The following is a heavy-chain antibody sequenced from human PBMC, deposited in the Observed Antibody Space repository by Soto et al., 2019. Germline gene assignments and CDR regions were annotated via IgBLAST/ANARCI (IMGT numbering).Heavy chain of an antibody. J-gene: IGHJ2*01. CDR3: ARGNHRWLQLWYFDL. V-gene: IGHV1-69*12. D-gene: IGHD5-12*01. CDR2: IIPIFGTV. CDR1: GGTFSNYP. Sequence: QVQLVQSGAEVKKPGSSVKVSCKASGGTFSNYPISWVRQAPGQGLEWMGGIIPIFGTVNYAQKSQGRVTITADESTRTAYMELSSLRSEDTAVYYCARGNHRWLQLWYFDLWGRGTLVTVSS.